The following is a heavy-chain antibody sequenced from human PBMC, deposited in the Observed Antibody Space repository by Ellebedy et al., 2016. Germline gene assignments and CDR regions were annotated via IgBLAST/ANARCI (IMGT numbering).Heavy chain of an antibody. CDR2: INESGVT. CDR1: GGSLTGFY. D-gene: IGHD5-12*01. V-gene: IGHV4-34*01. Sequence: SETLSLXXTFQGGSLTGFYWNWIRQSPDKGLEWIGQINESGVTTYNPSLKSRVTMSVDTSRKQFSLRLRYMTAADTAVYYCARALYSGYDFDAFEIWGRGTVVTVSS. CDR3: ARALYSGYDFDAFEI. J-gene: IGHJ3*02.